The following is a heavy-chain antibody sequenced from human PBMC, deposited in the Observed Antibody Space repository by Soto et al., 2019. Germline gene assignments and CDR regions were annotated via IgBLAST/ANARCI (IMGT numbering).Heavy chain of an antibody. Sequence: QVQLVESGGGVVQPGRSLRLSCAASGFTFSSYGMHWVRQAPGKGLEWVAVISYDGSNKYYADSVKGRFTISRDNSKNTLYLQMNSLRAEDTAVYYCAKDLLGVSPHYYYYGMDVWGQGTTVTVSS. V-gene: IGHV3-30*18. CDR1: GFTFSSYG. J-gene: IGHJ6*02. CDR3: AKDLLGVSPHYYYYGMDV. CDR2: ISYDGSNK. D-gene: IGHD3-16*01.